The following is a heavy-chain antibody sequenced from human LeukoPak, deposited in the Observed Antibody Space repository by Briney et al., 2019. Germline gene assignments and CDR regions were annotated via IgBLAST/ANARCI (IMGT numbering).Heavy chain of an antibody. CDR2: INHSGST. V-gene: IGHV4-34*01. Sequence: KPSETLSLTCAVYGGSFSGYYCSWIRQPPGKGLEWIGEINHSGSTNYNPSLKSRVTISVDTSKNQFSLKLSSVTAADTAVYYCARGRNNWNYFPTYYYYMDVWGKGTTVTVSS. CDR3: ARGRNNWNYFPTYYYYMDV. CDR1: GGSFSGYY. D-gene: IGHD1-7*01. J-gene: IGHJ6*03.